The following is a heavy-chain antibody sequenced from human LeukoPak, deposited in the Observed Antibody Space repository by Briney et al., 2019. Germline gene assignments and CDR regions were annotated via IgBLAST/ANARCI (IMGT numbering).Heavy chain of an antibody. D-gene: IGHD3-10*01. V-gene: IGHV4-34*01. J-gene: IGHJ5*02. CDR2: INHSGST. CDR3: ARLGGYYGSRRLGWFDP. CDR1: GGSFSGYY. Sequence: PSETLSLTCAVYGGSFSGYYWSWIRQPPGKGLEWIGEINHSGSTNYNPSLKSRVTISVDTSKNQFSLKLSSVTAADTAVYYCARLGGYYGSRRLGWFDPWGQGTLVTVSS.